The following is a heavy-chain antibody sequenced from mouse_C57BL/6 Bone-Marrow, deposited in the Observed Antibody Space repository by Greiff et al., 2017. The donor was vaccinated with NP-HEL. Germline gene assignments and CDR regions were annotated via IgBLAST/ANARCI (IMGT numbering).Heavy chain of an antibody. CDR1: GYTFTDYE. CDR3: TRVTTVVAPV. CDR2: IDPETGGT. Sequence: QLQQSGAELVRPGASVTLSCKASGYTFTDYEMHWVKQTPVHGLEWIGAIDPETGGTAYNQKFKGKAILTADKSSSTAYMELRSLTSEDSAVYYCTRVTTVVAPVWGTGTTVTVSS. J-gene: IGHJ1*03. D-gene: IGHD1-1*01. V-gene: IGHV1-15*01.